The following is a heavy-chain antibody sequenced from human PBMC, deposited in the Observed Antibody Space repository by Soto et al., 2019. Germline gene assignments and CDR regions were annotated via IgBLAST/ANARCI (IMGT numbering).Heavy chain of an antibody. CDR2: ISYDGSNK. J-gene: IGHJ6*02. CDR1: GFTFSSYA. D-gene: IGHD3-22*01. V-gene: IGHV3-30-3*01. CDR3: ARALIDYYLILLYYYYGMDV. Sequence: QVQLVESGGGVVQPGRSLRLSCAASGFTFSSYAMHWVRQAPGKGLEWVAVISYDGSNKYYADSVKGRFTISRDNSKNTLYLQMNSLRAEDTAVYYCARALIDYYLILLYYYYGMDVWGQGTTVTVSS.